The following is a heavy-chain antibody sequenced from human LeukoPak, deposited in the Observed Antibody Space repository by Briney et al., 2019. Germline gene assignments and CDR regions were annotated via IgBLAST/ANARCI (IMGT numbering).Heavy chain of an antibody. V-gene: IGHV3-7*03. J-gene: IGHJ4*02. CDR3: VSRGCTATSCYVASLYCFDH. D-gene: IGHD2-2*01. Sequence: QPGGSLRLSCAASGLTFSRYWLTWVRQAPGKGLEWVANINQDGSEKNYVDSVKGRFTISRDNAKSSLYLQMNSLRDEDTAVYQCVSRGCTATSCYVASLYCFDHWGQGALVTVSS. CDR2: INQDGSEK. CDR1: GLTFSRYW.